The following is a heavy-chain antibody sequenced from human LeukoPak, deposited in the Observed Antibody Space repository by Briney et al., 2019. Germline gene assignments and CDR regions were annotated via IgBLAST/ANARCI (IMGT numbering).Heavy chain of an antibody. Sequence: GESLKISCKGSGYSFTSHWIGWVRQMPGKGLEWMGIIYPGDSDTRYSPSFQGQVTISADKSISTAYLQWSSLKASDTAMYYCARADDYGDSSSFAFDIWGQGTMVTVSS. V-gene: IGHV5-51*01. CDR1: GYSFTSHW. CDR3: ARADDYGDSSSFAFDI. CDR2: IYPGDSDT. J-gene: IGHJ3*02. D-gene: IGHD4-17*01.